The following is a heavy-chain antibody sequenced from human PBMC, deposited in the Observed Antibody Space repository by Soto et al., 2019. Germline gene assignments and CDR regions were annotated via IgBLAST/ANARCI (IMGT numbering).Heavy chain of an antibody. D-gene: IGHD6-6*01. CDR3: ARSPAEYSSSSGWFDP. V-gene: IGHV4-31*03. CDR2: IYYSGST. J-gene: IGHJ5*02. Sequence: SETLSLTCTVSGGSISSGGYYWSWIRQHPGKGLEWIGYIYYSGSTYYNPSLKSRVTISVDTSKNQFSLKLSSVTAADTAVYYCARSPAEYSSSSGWFDPWGQGTLVTVSS. CDR1: GGSISSGGYY.